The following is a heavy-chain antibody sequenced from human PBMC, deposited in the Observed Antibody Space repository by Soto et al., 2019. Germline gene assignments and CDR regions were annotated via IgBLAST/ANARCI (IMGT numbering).Heavy chain of an antibody. Sequence: EVQLLESGGGLVQPGGSLRLSCAASGFTFSSYAMSWVRQAPGKGLEWVSAISGSGGSTYYADSVKGRFTISRDNSKNTLYLQMNSLRAEDTAVYYCAKVPASMTTVTTWYYYYMDVWGKGTTVTVSS. CDR3: AKVPASMTTVTTWYYYYMDV. V-gene: IGHV3-23*01. CDR2: ISGSGGST. D-gene: IGHD4-4*01. CDR1: GFTFSSYA. J-gene: IGHJ6*03.